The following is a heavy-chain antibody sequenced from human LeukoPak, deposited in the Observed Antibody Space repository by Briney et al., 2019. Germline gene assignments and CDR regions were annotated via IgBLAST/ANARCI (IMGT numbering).Heavy chain of an antibody. CDR1: GGSISSNHW. CDR2: IFHSGTT. J-gene: IGHJ5*02. CDR3: ASSGDCSGGSCYSEIMGWFDP. Sequence: SGTLSLTCTVSGGSISSNHWWSWVRQPPGKGLEWIGEIFHSGTTNYNPSLKSRVTISVDKSKNQLSLMLTSVTAADTAMYYCASSGDCSGGSCYSEIMGWFDPWGQGTLVTVSS. V-gene: IGHV4-4*02. D-gene: IGHD2-15*01.